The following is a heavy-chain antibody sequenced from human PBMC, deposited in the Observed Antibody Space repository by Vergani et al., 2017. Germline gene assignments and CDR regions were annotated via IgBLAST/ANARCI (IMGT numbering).Heavy chain of an antibody. Sequence: QLQLQESGPGLVKPSETLSLTCTVSGGSISSSTYSWGWFRQPPGKGLEWIGSIYYSGSTYYNPSLRSRVTISVDRSKNQFSLNLSSVTAADTAVYYCATRFSDFAGFDIWGHGTMVTVSS. CDR1: GGSISSSTYS. CDR3: ATRFSDFAGFDI. V-gene: IGHV4-39*07. D-gene: IGHD5/OR15-5a*01. CDR2: IYYSGST. J-gene: IGHJ3*02.